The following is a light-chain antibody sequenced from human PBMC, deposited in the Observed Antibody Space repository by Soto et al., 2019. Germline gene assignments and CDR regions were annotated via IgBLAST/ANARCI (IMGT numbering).Light chain of an antibody. Sequence: QSALTQPASVSGSPGRSIIISCAGTSADIGAYDHVSWYQQHPGKAPKLIIYDVSSRPSGVSNRFSGSKSANTASLTIFGLQAEDEADYFCSSYTDFSLYVFGTGTKVTV. CDR1: SADIGAYDH. J-gene: IGLJ1*01. CDR2: DVS. CDR3: SSYTDFSLYV. V-gene: IGLV2-14*01.